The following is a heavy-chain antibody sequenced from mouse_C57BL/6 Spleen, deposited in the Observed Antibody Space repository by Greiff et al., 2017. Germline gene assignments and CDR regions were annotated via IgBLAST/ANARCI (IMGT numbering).Heavy chain of an antibody. V-gene: IGHV1-55*01. CDR1: GYTFTSYW. J-gene: IGHJ3*01. Sequence: QVQLQQPGAELVKPGASVKMSCKASGYTFTSYWVTWVKQRPGQGLEWIGDIYPGSGSTNYNEKFKSKATLTVDTYSSTAYMQLSSLTSEDSAVYYYARSPFITTVVAPFDYWGQGTLVTVSA. D-gene: IGHD1-1*01. CDR2: IYPGSGST. CDR3: ARSPFITTVVAPFDY.